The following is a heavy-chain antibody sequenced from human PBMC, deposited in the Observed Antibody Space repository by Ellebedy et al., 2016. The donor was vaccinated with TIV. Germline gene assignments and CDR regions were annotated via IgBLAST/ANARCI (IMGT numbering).Heavy chain of an antibody. D-gene: IGHD6-19*01. J-gene: IGHJ4*02. CDR1: GFTFTDYG. V-gene: IGHV3-30*18. CDR3: AKDVASATYLFDY. CDR2: ISYDGNKK. Sequence: GESLKISCAASGFTFTDYGMHWVRQAPGKGLEWVAVISYDGNKKCYVDSVKGRFTISRDNSKNTLYLQMNSLRAEDTAAYYCAKDVASATYLFDYWGQGTLVTVSS.